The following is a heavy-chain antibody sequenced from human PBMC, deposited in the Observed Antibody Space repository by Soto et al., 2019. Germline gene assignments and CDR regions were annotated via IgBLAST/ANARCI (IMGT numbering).Heavy chain of an antibody. D-gene: IGHD2-2*01. CDR2: ISGSGCST. Sequence: GGSLRLSCAASGFTFSSYAMSWVRQAPGKGLEWVSAISGSGCSTYYADSVKGRFTISRDNSKNTLYLQMDSLRAEDTAVYYCAKGRYCSSTSCDGPVKFRNYFDDWGQGTLVTVSS. CDR3: AKGRYCSSTSCDGPVKFRNYFDD. J-gene: IGHJ4*02. CDR1: GFTFSSYA. V-gene: IGHV3-23*01.